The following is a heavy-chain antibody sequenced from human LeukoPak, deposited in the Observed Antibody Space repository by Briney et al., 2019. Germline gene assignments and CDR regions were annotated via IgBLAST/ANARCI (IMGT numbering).Heavy chain of an antibody. D-gene: IGHD2-15*01. CDR1: GYSIHSYC. J-gene: IGHJ4*02. Sequence: GVTVSLPHGVSGYSIHSYCVMWVSQAPARGWGGVDNIKHEGSVEYDANTVTGAFTISRDNAKNPLYLQMNSLRVEDTAACYCARDKGAATEERLDYCGQGALGTVSS. V-gene: IGHV3-7*01. CDR2: IKHEGSVE. CDR3: ARDKGAATEERLDY.